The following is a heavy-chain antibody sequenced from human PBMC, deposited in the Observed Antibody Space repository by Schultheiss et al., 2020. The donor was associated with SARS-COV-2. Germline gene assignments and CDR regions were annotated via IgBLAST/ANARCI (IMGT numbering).Heavy chain of an antibody. CDR1: GGSFSGYY. Sequence: SETLSLTCAVYGGSFSGYYWSWIRQPPGKGLEWIGEINHSGSTYYNPSLKSRVTISVDTSKNQFSLKLSSVTAADTAVYYCRDGPDYWGQGTLVTVSS. CDR2: INHSGST. V-gene: IGHV4-34*01. D-gene: IGHD5-24*01. CDR3: RDGPDY. J-gene: IGHJ4*02.